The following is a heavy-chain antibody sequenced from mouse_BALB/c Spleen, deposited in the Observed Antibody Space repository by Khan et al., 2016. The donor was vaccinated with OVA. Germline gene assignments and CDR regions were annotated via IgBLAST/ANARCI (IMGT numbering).Heavy chain of an antibody. CDR3: ARSLLLYAMDY. V-gene: IGHV14-3*02. CDR2: IDPANGKT. D-gene: IGHD1-2*01. J-gene: IGHJ4*01. Sequence: VQLQQSGAEFVKPGASVKLSCTAAGFNIEDTYIHWVKQRPEQGLEWIGKIDPANGKTNYDPKFQGKATITADTSSNPAYLHLSSLTSEDTVVYYCARSLLLYAMDYWGHGTSVTVSS. CDR1: GFNIEDTY.